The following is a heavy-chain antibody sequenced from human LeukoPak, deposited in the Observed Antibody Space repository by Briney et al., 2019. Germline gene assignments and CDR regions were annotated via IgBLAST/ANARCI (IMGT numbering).Heavy chain of an antibody. CDR3: ARAVPDDY. J-gene: IGHJ4*02. CDR1: GFTFSHYS. V-gene: IGHV3-21*01. Sequence: GGSLRLSCAASGFTFSHYSMDWVRQAPGKGLEWVSSISRTSSDIYYADSVKGRFTISRDNAKNSLYLQMNSLRAEDTAVYYCARAVPDDYWGQGTLVTVSS. CDR2: ISRTSSDI. D-gene: IGHD1-14*01.